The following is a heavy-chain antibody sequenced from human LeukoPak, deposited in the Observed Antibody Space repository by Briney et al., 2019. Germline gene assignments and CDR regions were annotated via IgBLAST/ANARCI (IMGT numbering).Heavy chain of an antibody. CDR3: AKVTYDYVWGSYET. J-gene: IGHJ5*02. D-gene: IGHD3-16*01. CDR1: RFTFSNYE. CDR2: ISSSGNTI. V-gene: IGHV3-48*03. Sequence: PGGSLRLSCAASRFTFSNYEMHWVRQAPGKGLEWLSYISSSGNTIYYADSVKGRFTISRDNSKNTLYLQMNSLRADDTAVYYCAKVTYDYVWGSYETWGQGTLVTVSS.